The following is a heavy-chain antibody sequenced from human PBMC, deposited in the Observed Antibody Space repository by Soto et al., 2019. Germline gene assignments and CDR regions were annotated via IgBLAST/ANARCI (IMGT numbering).Heavy chain of an antibody. V-gene: IGHV3-48*01. J-gene: IGHJ6*04. D-gene: IGHD3-3*01. CDR2: IHSSSSWE. CDR3: VFDFWLVPTV. CDR1: GFTFSTHS. Sequence: EVQLVESGGGLVQPGGSLKLSCAASGFTFSTHSMNWVGQAPGRGLEWVSYIHSSSSWEVYADSVRGRFTVSRDNAKNSLYLQMSSLRAEDTAVYYCVFDFWLVPTVWGKGTTVTVSS.